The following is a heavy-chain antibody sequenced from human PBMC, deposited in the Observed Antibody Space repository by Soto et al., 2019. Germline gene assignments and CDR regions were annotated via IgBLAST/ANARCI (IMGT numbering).Heavy chain of an antibody. D-gene: IGHD2-8*01. CDR3: AVQVYRRWFDP. V-gene: IGHV1-69*12. CDR2: IIPIFGTA. Sequence: QVQLVQSGAEVKKPGSSVTVSCKASGGTFSSYAISWVRQAPGQGLEWMGGIIPIFGTANYAQKFQGRVTITADEFTRTGYMELGSVGSEDTGVYYCAVQVYRRWFDPWGQGTLVTVSS. J-gene: IGHJ5*02. CDR1: GGTFSSYA.